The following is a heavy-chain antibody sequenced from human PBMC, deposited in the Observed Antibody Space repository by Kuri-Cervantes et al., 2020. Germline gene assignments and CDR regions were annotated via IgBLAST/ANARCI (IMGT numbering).Heavy chain of an antibody. J-gene: IGHJ3*02. CDR3: ARDLDATDAFDI. D-gene: IGHD2-2*01. V-gene: IGHV4-61*02. CDR2: IYTSGST. CDR1: GGSISSGSYY. Sequence: SETLSLTCTVSGGSISSGSYYWSWIRQPAGEGLEWIGRIYTSGSTNYNPSLKSRVTISVDTSKNQFSLKLSSVTAADTAVYYCARDLDATDAFDIWGQGTMVTVS.